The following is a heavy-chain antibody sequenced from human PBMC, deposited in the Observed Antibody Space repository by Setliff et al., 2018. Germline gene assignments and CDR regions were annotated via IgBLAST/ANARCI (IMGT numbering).Heavy chain of an antibody. V-gene: IGHV3-23*01. Sequence: GSLRLSCVASTFTFSKYAVTWVRQAPGKGLEWVSSIHVSGGSTYYADSVKGRFTISRDGSKNTLYLQMTSLRVEDTAVYYCAKPQVELRWGFESWGQGTLVTVSS. J-gene: IGHJ4*02. D-gene: IGHD1-7*01. CDR2: IHVSGGST. CDR3: AKPQVELRWGFES. CDR1: TFTFSKYA.